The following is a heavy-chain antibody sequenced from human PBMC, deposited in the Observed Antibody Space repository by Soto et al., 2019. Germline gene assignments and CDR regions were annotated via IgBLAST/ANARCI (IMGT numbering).Heavy chain of an antibody. CDR3: ARVPRYSGYDLDY. V-gene: IGHV4-59*12. CDR1: CDSMSNYY. CDR2: VSSSGST. Sequence: SETLSLTCVVSCDSMSNYYWRWIRQPPGKGLEWIGDVSSSGSTNYNPSLKSRVTMSVDTSKNQFSLKLSSVTAADTAVYYCARVPRYSGYDLDYWGQGTLVTVSS. J-gene: IGHJ4*02. D-gene: IGHD5-12*01.